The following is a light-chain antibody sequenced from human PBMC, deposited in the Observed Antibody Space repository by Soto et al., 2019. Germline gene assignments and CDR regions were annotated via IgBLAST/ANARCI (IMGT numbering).Light chain of an antibody. J-gene: IGKJ5*01. CDR3: QQRKHWPPLT. Sequence: EVVLTQSPATLSLSPGETATLSCRASHNVDIYLARYQQKPGQAPRLLIYDASNRATGIPARFSGSGSGTDFTRTISSLEPEDSADYYCQQRKHWPPLTFGQGTRLE. V-gene: IGKV3-11*01. CDR2: DAS. CDR1: HNVDIY.